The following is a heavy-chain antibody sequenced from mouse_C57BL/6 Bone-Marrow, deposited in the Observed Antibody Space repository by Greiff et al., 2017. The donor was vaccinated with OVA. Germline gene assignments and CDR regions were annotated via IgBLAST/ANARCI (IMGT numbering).Heavy chain of an antibody. V-gene: IGHV14-2*01. Sequence: VQLQQSGAELVKPGASVKLSCTASGFNITDYYMPWVKQRTEQGLEWIGRIDPEDGETKYAPKFQGKATITADTSSNTAYLQLSSLTSEDTAGYYCASITTVVARAMDYWGQGTSVTVSS. CDR2: IDPEDGET. J-gene: IGHJ4*01. CDR1: GFNITDYY. CDR3: ASITTVVARAMDY. D-gene: IGHD1-1*01.